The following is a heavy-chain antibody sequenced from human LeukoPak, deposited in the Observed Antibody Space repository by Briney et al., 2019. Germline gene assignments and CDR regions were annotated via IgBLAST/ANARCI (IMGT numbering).Heavy chain of an antibody. CDR1: GYTFTSYG. D-gene: IGHD3/OR15-3a*01. CDR2: ISAYNGNT. Sequence: ASVKVSCKASGYTFTSYGISWVRQAPGQGLEWMGWISAYNGNTNYAQKFQGRVTITTDESTSTAYMELSSLRSEDTAVYYCAVWAGYYFDYWGQGTLVTVSS. J-gene: IGHJ4*02. V-gene: IGHV1-18*01. CDR3: AVWAGYYFDY.